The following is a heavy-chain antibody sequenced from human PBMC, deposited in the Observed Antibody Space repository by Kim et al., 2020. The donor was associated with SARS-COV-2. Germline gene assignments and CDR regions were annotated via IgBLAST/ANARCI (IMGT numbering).Heavy chain of an antibody. J-gene: IGHJ4*02. CDR2: ICYSGNT. CDR3: ASATYDYVWGSYRFVY. V-gene: IGHV4-59*01. Sequence: SETLSLTCTVSGGSISGYHWSWIRQSPGRGLEWIGYICYSGNTNYRHSLKSRVTISIDTSKNQFSLKLRSVTAAGTAVYYCASATYDYVWGSYRFVYWGQGTLVTVSS. D-gene: IGHD3-16*02. CDR1: GGSISGYH.